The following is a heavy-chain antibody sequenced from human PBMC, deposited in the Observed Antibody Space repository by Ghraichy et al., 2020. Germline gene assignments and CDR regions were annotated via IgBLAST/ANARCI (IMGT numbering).Heavy chain of an antibody. V-gene: IGHV4-39*01. Sequence: SETLSLTCTVSGGSISSSSYYWGWIRQPPGKGLEWIGSIYYSGSTYYNPSLKSRVTISVDTSKNQFSLKLSSVTAADTAVYYCARLGMGIAAAFDPWGQGTLVTVSS. J-gene: IGHJ5*02. CDR2: IYYSGST. CDR3: ARLGMGIAAAFDP. CDR1: GGSISSSSYY. D-gene: IGHD6-13*01.